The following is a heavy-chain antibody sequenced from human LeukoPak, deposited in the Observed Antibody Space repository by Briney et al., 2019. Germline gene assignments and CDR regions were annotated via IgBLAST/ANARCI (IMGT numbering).Heavy chain of an antibody. D-gene: IGHD2-21*02. CDR3: ATDRDNSDWQKRFDS. V-gene: IGHV3-7*01. Sequence: GGSLRLSCAASGFTFSTYWMNWYRQAPGKGLEGVGNINQDASEINYVDSVRGRFTISRDNAKNSLHLQMNSLRAEATAVYYCATDRDNSDWQKRFDSWGQGTLVTVSS. CDR2: INQDASEI. CDR1: GFTFSTYW. J-gene: IGHJ4*02.